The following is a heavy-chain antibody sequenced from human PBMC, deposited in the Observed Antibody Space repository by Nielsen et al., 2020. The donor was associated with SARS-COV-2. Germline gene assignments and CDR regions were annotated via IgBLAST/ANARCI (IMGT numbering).Heavy chain of an antibody. CDR1: GDSVPSNSVA. J-gene: IGHJ6*02. V-gene: IGHV6-1*01. CDR2: IYYRSKWFY. CDR3: TRDPGYYHGMDV. Sequence: SETLSLTCVISGDSVPSNSVAWNWIRQSPSRGLEWLGRIYYRSKWFYEYAASARSRITIDPDTSKNQFSLHLNSVTSEDTAMYYCTRDPGYYHGMDVWGQGTTVTVSS.